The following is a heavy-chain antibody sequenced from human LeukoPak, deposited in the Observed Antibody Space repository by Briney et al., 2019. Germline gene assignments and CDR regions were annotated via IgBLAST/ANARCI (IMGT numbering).Heavy chain of an antibody. CDR2: VSHDTRTT. CDR3: ARARMGTENFDY. V-gene: IGHV3-30*10. Sequence: PGESLTLSCAASGFSFSSYAMHWVRQTPGKGLEWVAVVSHDTRTTYYTDSLKGRFTIARDNSKITLFLQMNGLRTDGTAVYYCARARMGTENFDYWGQGTLVTVSS. D-gene: IGHD2-8*02. CDR1: GFSFSSYA. J-gene: IGHJ4*02.